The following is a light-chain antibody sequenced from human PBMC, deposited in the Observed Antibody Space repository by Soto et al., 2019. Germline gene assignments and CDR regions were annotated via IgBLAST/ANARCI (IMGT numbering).Light chain of an antibody. Sequence: QSVLTQPASVSGSPGQSITISCKGTSSDVGRYNYVSWYQQHPGKAPKLIIYDVTNRPSGVSSRFSGSKSGNTASLTISGLQVEEGADYSALSVTPTVTGVSGGGTKLTVL. CDR3: LSVTPTVTGV. J-gene: IGLJ3*02. V-gene: IGLV2-14*03. CDR1: SSDVGRYNY. CDR2: DVT.